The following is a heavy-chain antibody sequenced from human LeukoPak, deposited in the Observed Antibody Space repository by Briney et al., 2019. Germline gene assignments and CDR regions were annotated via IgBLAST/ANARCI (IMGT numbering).Heavy chain of an antibody. CDR2: INAGNGNT. D-gene: IGHD1-26*01. Sequence: ASVKVSCKASGYTFTSNAMHWVRQAPGQRLEWMGWINAGNGNTKYSQKFQGRVTITRDTSASTAYMELSSLRSEDTAVYYCARGPIVGATSPFDYWGQGTLVTVSS. CDR1: GYTFTSNA. V-gene: IGHV1-3*01. CDR3: ARGPIVGATSPFDY. J-gene: IGHJ4*02.